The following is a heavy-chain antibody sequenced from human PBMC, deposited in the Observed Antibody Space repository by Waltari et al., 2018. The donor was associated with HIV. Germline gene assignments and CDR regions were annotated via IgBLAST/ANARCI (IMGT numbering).Heavy chain of an antibody. CDR3: ARLGTRFFESPRYYGMDV. Sequence: QLQLQESGPGLMKPSETLSLNCTVSGGSLSSSYYWGWLRQSPGKGVEWIGSLYYRGTTFNNPSLKSRVTIFLETSKNQFSLQLSAVTAADTAIYYCARLGTRFFESPRYYGMDVWGRGTSVTVSS. D-gene: IGHD3-3*01. J-gene: IGHJ6*02. V-gene: IGHV4-39*01. CDR2: LYYRGTT. CDR1: GGSLSSSYY.